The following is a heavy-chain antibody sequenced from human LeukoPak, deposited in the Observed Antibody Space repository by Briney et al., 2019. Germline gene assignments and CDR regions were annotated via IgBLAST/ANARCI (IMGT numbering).Heavy chain of an antibody. Sequence: GGSLRLSCAASGFTFSSYAMSWVRQAPGKGLEWVSTISGGSGSAHYADSVKGRFTISRDNSKSTLYLQMNSLRAEDTAVYYCAKVLNIVVVTAPFDYCGQGTLVTVSS. CDR3: AKVLNIVVVTAPFDY. CDR2: ISGGSGSA. CDR1: GFTFSSYA. V-gene: IGHV3-23*01. J-gene: IGHJ4*02. D-gene: IGHD2-21*02.